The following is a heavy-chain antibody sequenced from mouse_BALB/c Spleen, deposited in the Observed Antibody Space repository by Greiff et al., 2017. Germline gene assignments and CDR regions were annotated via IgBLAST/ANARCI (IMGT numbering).Heavy chain of an antibody. J-gene: IGHJ2*01. Sequence: EVKLMESGPGLVKPSQTVSLTCTVTGISITTGNYRWSWIRQFPGNKLEWIGYIYYSGTITYNPSLTSRTTITRDTSKNQFFLEMNSLTAEDTATYYCARERRAYGIVYFDYWGQGTTLTVSS. CDR2: IYYSGTI. CDR1: GISITTGNYR. V-gene: IGHV3-5*02. CDR3: ARERRAYGIVYFDY. D-gene: IGHD2-1*01.